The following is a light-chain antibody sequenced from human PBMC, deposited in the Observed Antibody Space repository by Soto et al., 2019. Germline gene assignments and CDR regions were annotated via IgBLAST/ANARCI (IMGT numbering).Light chain of an antibody. J-gene: IGKJ1*01. Sequence: DIQMTQSPSSLSAPVGDRVTITCRASQNISRFLNWYQQRPGKAPKLLIYTTSNLQSGVPSRFSGGDSGTDFTLTISSLQPEDFATYYCQQTYSFPQTFGQGTKVEIK. V-gene: IGKV1-39*01. CDR1: QNISRF. CDR2: TTS. CDR3: QQTYSFPQT.